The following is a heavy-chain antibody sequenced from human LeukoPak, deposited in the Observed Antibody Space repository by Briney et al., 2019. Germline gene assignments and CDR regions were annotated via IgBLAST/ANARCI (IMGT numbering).Heavy chain of an antibody. CDR3: ARGVPDDFWSGYYTPV. Sequence: SETLSLTGTVSGGSRSSYYWSWIRQPPGKGLEWIGYIYYSGSTNYNPFLKSRVTISVDTSKNQFSLQLSSVTAADTAVYCCARGVPDDFWSGYYTPVWGQGTLVTVSS. CDR1: GGSRSSYY. CDR2: IYYSGST. V-gene: IGHV4-59*01. J-gene: IGHJ4*02. D-gene: IGHD3-3*01.